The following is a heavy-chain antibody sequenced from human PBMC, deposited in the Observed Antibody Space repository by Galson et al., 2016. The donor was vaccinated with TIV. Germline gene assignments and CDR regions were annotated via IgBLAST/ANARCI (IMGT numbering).Heavy chain of an antibody. V-gene: IGHV4-59*08. Sequence: ETLSLTCTVSGGSISNYYWTWIRQPPGKGLEWIGNSYYSGSTNYNPSLKSRVIISVDTSKNHFSLRPTSVTAADTAIYYCARGLGHLDVWGQGTTVTVSS. CDR3: ARGLGHLDV. J-gene: IGHJ6*02. CDR1: GGSISNYY. CDR2: SYYSGST. D-gene: IGHD3-16*01.